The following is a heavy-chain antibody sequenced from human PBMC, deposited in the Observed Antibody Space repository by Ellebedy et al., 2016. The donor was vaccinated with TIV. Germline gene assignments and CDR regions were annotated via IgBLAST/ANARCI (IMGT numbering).Heavy chain of an antibody. J-gene: IGHJ5*02. D-gene: IGHD6-19*01. CDR3: AGFRGEAVAGSWFDP. CDR2: ISGSGVTT. V-gene: IGHV3-23*01. Sequence: PGGSLRLSCADSGFTFDTYAMSWVRQAPGKGLEWVSHISGSGVTTYYADSVRGRFSISRDNSKNTLYLQMNSLRADDTAVYYCAGFRGEAVAGSWFDPWGQGTLVTVSS. CDR1: GFTFDTYA.